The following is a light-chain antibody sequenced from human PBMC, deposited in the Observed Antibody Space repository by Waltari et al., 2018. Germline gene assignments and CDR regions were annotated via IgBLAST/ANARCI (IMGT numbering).Light chain of an antibody. CDR3: QQGNSNPLT. J-gene: IGKJ4*01. CDR2: YAN. V-gene: IGKV1-17*01. Sequence: DIQMSQSPSSLSASVGYRVTITCRASQGISTYLNWYQQRPGKAPNLLIYYANSLASGGPSRFSGSGSGTEFTLTISSLQPEDFATYYCQQGNSNPLTFGGGTKVEIK. CDR1: QGISTY.